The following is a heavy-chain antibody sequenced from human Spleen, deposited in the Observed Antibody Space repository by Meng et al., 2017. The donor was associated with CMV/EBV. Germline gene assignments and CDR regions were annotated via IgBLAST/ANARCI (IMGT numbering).Heavy chain of an antibody. V-gene: IGHV3-15*01. CDR3: TTANLIDLPDY. J-gene: IGHJ4*02. CDR1: GFIFSNAW. CDR2: TKSKTDGGAI. Sequence: VSGFIFSNAWMTWVRQAPGKGLEWVGRTKSKTDGGAIEYAAPVKGRFTISRDDSKNTLYLQMNSLKTEDTAVYYCTTANLIDLPDYWGQGTLVTVSS.